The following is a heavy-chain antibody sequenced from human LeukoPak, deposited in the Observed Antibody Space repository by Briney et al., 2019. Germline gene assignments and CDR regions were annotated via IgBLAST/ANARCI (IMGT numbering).Heavy chain of an antibody. CDR3: AKREQQLELDY. Sequence: QPGASLRLSCAASGFTFSSYAMSWVRKAPGKGLEWVSAISGSGGSTYYADSVKGRSTISRDNSKNTLYLQMNSLRAEDTAVYYCAKREQQLELDYWGQGTLVTVSS. J-gene: IGHJ4*02. CDR1: GFTFSSYA. D-gene: IGHD6-13*01. CDR2: ISGSGGST. V-gene: IGHV3-23*01.